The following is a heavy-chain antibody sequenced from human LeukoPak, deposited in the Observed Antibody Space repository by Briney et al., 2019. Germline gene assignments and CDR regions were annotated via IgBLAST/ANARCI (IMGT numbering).Heavy chain of an antibody. D-gene: IGHD3-22*01. V-gene: IGHV3-53*01. CDR2: IYSGGST. J-gene: IGHJ4*02. Sequence: GGSLRLSCAASGFTVSSNYMSWVRQAPGKGLEWVSVIYSGGSTYYADSVKGRFTISRDNSKNTLYLQMNSLRAEDTAVYYCARGDYYDRRFDNWGQGTLVTVSS. CDR1: GFTVSSNY. CDR3: ARGDYYDRRFDN.